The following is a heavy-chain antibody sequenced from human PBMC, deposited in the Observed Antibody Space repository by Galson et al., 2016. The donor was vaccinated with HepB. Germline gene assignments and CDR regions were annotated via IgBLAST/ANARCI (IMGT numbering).Heavy chain of an antibody. D-gene: IGHD3-3*01. CDR2: TSPYNGNT. J-gene: IGHJ4*02. V-gene: IGHV1-18*01. Sequence: SCKASGHTFTSYGTNYGISWVRQAPGQGLEWMGWTSPYNGNTNYAQNFRGRVTKTTDTSTSTAYMELRSLRSDDTAVYYCARDSRDFYFDYWGQGTLVTVSS. CDR1: GHTFTSYGTNYG. CDR3: ARDSRDFYFDY.